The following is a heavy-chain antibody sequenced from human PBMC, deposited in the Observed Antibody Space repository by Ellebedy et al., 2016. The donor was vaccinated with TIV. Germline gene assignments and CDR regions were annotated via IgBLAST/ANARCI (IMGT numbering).Heavy chain of an antibody. D-gene: IGHD2-15*01. CDR2: SRHKANSYTT. J-gene: IGHJ4*02. CDR1: GFILSDHY. Sequence: GESLKISXVASGFILSDHYMDWVRQPPGRGLEWVGRSRHKANSYTTEYAASVKGRFTISRDDSKNSLYLQMNSLKTEDTAVYCCAKDFCTGGSCYPDYWGQGTLVTVSS. CDR3: AKDFCTGGSCYPDY. V-gene: IGHV3-72*01.